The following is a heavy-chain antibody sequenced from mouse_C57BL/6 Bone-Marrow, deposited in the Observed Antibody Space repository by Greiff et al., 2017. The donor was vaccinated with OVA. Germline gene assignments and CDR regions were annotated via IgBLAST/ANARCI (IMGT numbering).Heavy chain of an antibody. J-gene: IGHJ2*01. Sequence: VMLVESGAELAKPGASGRGAWKASPPPTTIYRMHWVKQRPGQGLEWIGYINPSSGYTKYNQKFKDKATLTADKSSSTAYMQLSSLTYEDSAVYYCARSLYYFDYWGQGTTLTVSS. CDR3: ARSLYYFDY. CDR2: INPSSGYT. V-gene: IGHV1-7*01. CDR1: PPPTTIYR.